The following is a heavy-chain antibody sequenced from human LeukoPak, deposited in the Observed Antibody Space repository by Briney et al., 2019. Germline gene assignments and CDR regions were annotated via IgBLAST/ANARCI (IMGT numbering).Heavy chain of an antibody. CDR1: GCTFRNYA. D-gene: IGHD3-3*01. V-gene: IGHV1-69*04. J-gene: IGHJ4*02. CDR3: ARGAWSGTYYFDD. Sequence: SSVKVSRKASGCTFRNYAISWVRQAPGQGREWMGRIIHILGKANHAQKFQGRVTITADKPTTTAYMELSSLRSEDTAVYYCARGAWSGTYYFDDWGRGNLVTVSS. CDR2: IIHILGKA.